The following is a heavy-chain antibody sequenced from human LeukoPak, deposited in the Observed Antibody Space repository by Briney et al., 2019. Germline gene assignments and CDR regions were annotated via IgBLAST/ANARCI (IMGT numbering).Heavy chain of an antibody. Sequence: PGRSLRLSCAASGFTFDDYAMHWVRQAPGQGLERVSGISCNSGSTGYADSVKGRFTISRDNAKKSLYLQMNSLRAEETALYYCAKDQYYDILTGYSDAFDIWGQGTMVTVSS. V-gene: IGHV3-9*01. J-gene: IGHJ3*02. CDR1: GFTFDDYA. CDR3: AKDQYYDILTGYSDAFDI. CDR2: ISCNSGST. D-gene: IGHD3-9*01.